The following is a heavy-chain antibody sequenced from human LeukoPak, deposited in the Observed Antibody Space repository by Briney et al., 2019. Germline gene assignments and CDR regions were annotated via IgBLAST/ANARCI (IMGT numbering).Heavy chain of an antibody. Sequence: PGGSLRLSCTASGFTFSDYSMSWVRQAPGAGLEWVSAISPAGDSTTDSDSVKGRFTISRDNSKSTLSLQMNGLTAEDTALYYCARRLVTAGITDFFDSWGQGTLVSVSS. CDR1: GFTFSDYS. J-gene: IGHJ4*02. CDR3: ARRLVTAGITDFFDS. CDR2: ISPAGDST. V-gene: IGHV3-23*01. D-gene: IGHD2-2*01.